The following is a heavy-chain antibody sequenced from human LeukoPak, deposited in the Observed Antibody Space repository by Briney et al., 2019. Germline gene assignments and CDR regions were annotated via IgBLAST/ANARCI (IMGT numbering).Heavy chain of an antibody. CDR3: VRSRMVYALPGY. CDR2: INPNSGGT. V-gene: IGHV1-2*02. D-gene: IGHD2-8*01. J-gene: IGHJ4*02. CDR1: GYTFTSYY. Sequence: ASVKVSCKASGYTFTSYYMHWVRQAPGQGLEWMGWINPNSGGTKYVQNFQGRVTMTRDTSISTAYLELTRLTSDDTAVYYCVRSRMVYALPGYWGQGTLVTVSS.